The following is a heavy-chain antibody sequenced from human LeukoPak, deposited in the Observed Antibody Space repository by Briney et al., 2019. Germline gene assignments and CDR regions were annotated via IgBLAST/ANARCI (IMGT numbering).Heavy chain of an antibody. CDR3: ARTGGIVGATNFDY. D-gene: IGHD1-26*01. V-gene: IGHV3-33*01. CDR1: GFTFSSYG. CDR2: IWYDGSNK. J-gene: IGHJ4*02. Sequence: GGSLRLSCAASGFTFSSYGMHWVRQAPGKGLEWVAVIWYDGSNKYYADSVKGRFTISRDNSKNTLYLQMNSLRAEDTAVYYCARTGGIVGATNFDYWGQGTLVTVSS.